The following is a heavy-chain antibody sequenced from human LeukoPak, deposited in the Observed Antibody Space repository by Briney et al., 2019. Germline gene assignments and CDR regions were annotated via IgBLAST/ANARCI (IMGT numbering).Heavy chain of an antibody. J-gene: IGHJ4*02. CDR3: ARGHHSSGWYANDY. CDR2: ISSNGDST. V-gene: IGHV3-64*01. Sequence: PGGSLRLSCAASGFTFSSYVMHWVRQAPGKGLEYVSAISSNGDSTYYANSVKGRFTISRDNSKNTLYLQMGSLRAEDTAVYYCARGHHSSGWYANDYWGQGTLVTVSS. CDR1: GFTFSSYV. D-gene: IGHD6-19*01.